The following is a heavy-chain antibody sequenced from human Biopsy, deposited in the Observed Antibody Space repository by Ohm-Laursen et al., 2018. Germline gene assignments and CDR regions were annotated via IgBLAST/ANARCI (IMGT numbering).Heavy chain of an antibody. J-gene: IGHJ6*02. CDR3: VRGRSMDV. CDR1: GFTFSGSW. V-gene: IGHV3-7*01. Sequence: SLRLSCAASGFTFSGSWMTWVRQAPGKGLEWVAMIKQDGSEDYYVDSVKGRFTISRDNAQKSLDLQLNSLRAEDTAVYYCVRGRSMDVWGQGTTVTVSS. CDR2: IKQDGSED.